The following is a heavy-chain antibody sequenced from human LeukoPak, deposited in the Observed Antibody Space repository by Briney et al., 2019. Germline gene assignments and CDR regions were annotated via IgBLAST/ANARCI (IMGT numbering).Heavy chain of an antibody. D-gene: IGHD5-12*01. J-gene: IGHJ4*02. CDR1: GFTFSTYG. CDR2: IRSKAYGGTT. V-gene: IGHV3-49*04. CDR3: TRVIVATKDY. Sequence: GGSLRLSCAASGFTFSTYGMNWVRQAPGKGVEWVGFIRSKAYGGTTEYAACAKARFTLSRDDSKSIAYLQMNSLKTEDTAVYYCTRVIVATKDYWGQGTLVTVSS.